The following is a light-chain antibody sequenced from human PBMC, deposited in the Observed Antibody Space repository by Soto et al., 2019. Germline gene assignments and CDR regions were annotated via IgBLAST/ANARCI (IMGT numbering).Light chain of an antibody. V-gene: IGLV1-51*02. Sequence: QSVLTQPPSVSAAPGQKVTISCSGSSSNIGNNYVSWYQQLPGTAPKLLLYENNKRPSGIPDRFSGSKSGTSATLGITGLQTGDEADYYCGTWDSSLSGGGVFGGGTKLTVL. J-gene: IGLJ2*01. CDR1: SSNIGNNY. CDR2: ENN. CDR3: GTWDSSLSGGGV.